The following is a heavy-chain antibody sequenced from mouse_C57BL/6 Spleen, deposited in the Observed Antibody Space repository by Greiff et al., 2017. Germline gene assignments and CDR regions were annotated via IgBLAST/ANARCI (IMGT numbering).Heavy chain of an antibody. D-gene: IGHD1-1*01. CDR2: IWSDGST. CDR1: GFSLTSYG. Sequence: QVQLKESGPGLVAPSQTLSITCTVSGFSLTSYGVHWVRQPPGKGLEWLVVIWSDGSTTYNSDVKSRLSISTENSKSQVYLKMNSLQTDDTAMDYCARHRYYGSSFDYWGQGTTLTVSS. CDR3: ARHRYYGSSFDY. J-gene: IGHJ2*01. V-gene: IGHV2-6-1*01.